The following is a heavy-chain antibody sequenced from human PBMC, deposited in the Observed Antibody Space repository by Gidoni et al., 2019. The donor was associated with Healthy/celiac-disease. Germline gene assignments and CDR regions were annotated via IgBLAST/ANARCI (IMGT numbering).Heavy chain of an antibody. CDR2: IWYDGSNK. Sequence: QVQLVESGGGVVQPGRSLRLSCAASGFTFSSYGMHWVRQAPGKGQEWVAVIWYDGSNKYYADSVKGRFTISRDNSKNTLYLQMNSLRAEDTAVYYCARGRGWLPRFDAFDIWGQGTMVTVSS. CDR1: GFTFSSYG. D-gene: IGHD3-22*01. CDR3: ARGRGWLPRFDAFDI. V-gene: IGHV3-33*01. J-gene: IGHJ3*02.